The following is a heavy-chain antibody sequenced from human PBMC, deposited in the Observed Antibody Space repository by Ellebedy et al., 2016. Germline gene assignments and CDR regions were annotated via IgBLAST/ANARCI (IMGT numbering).Heavy chain of an antibody. J-gene: IGHJ3*01. V-gene: IGHV4-38-2*02. Sequence: SETLSLXXTVSGSPINSGYFWWGWIRQPPGKGLEWIGSMSHSGITDYSPSLKRRVTMSLDTSTNQFSVRVKSVTAADTAIYYCVRDKEPLGMHDAFDLWGQGTTVTVSS. CDR2: MSHSGIT. CDR3: VRDKEPLGMHDAFDL. D-gene: IGHD3-16*01. CDR1: GSPINSGYF.